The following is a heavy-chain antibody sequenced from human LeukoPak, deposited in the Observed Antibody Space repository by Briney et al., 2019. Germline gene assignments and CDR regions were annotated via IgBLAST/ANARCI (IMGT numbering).Heavy chain of an antibody. CDR2: INSDGSST. Sequence: GGSLRLSCAAPGFIFSSYWMHWVRHAPGKGLVWVSRINSDGSSTSYADSVKGRFTISRDNAKNTLYLQMDSLRAEDTAVYYCARGPAANSGNYYVGDYWGQGSLVTVSS. CDR1: GFIFSSYW. CDR3: ARGPAANSGNYYVGDY. D-gene: IGHD1-26*01. V-gene: IGHV3-74*01. J-gene: IGHJ4*02.